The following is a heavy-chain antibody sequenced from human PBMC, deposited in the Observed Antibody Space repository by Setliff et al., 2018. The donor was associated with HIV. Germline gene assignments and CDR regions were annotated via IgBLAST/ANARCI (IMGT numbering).Heavy chain of an antibody. J-gene: IGHJ4*02. Sequence: PGGSLRLSCAASGFTFSDYYMSWVRQAPGKGLEWVSVIYSGGSTYYADSVKGRFTISRDNSKNTLYLQMNSLRAEDTAVYYCARDSSGWNYFDYWGQGTLVTVSS. D-gene: IGHD6-19*01. CDR2: IYSGGST. CDR3: ARDSSGWNYFDY. CDR1: GFTFSDYY. V-gene: IGHV3-53*01.